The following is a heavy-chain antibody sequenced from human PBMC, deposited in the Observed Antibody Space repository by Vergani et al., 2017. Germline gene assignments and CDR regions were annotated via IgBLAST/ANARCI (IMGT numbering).Heavy chain of an antibody. Sequence: QVQLQESGPGLVKPSETLSLTCAVSGYSISSGYYWGWIRQPPGKGLEWIGSIYHSGSTYYNPSLQSRVTISVDTSKNQFSLKLSSVTAADTAVYYCARVGPIPAAMFDYWGQGTLVTVSS. J-gene: IGHJ4*02. CDR3: ARVGPIPAAMFDY. V-gene: IGHV4-38-2*01. CDR2: IYHSGST. CDR1: GYSISSGYY. D-gene: IGHD2-2*01.